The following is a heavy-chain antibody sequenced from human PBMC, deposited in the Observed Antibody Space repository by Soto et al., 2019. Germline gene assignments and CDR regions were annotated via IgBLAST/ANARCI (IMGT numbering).Heavy chain of an antibody. Sequence: GASVKVSCKASGGTFSSYTISWVRQAPGQGLEWMGRIIPILGIANYAQKFQGRVTITADKSTSTAYMELSSLRSEDTAVYYCARAFLEWLPHDAFDIWGQGTMVIVSS. CDR3: ARAFLEWLPHDAFDI. CDR2: IIPILGIA. J-gene: IGHJ3*02. D-gene: IGHD3-3*01. CDR1: GGTFSSYT. V-gene: IGHV1-69*02.